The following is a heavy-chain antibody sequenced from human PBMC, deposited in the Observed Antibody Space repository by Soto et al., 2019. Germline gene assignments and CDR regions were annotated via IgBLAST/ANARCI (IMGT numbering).Heavy chain of an antibody. CDR2: ISWNSGSI. D-gene: IGHD7-27*01. CDR1: GFTFDDYA. J-gene: IGHJ4*02. CDR3: VWGFDY. V-gene: IGHV3-9*01. Sequence: EVQLVESGGGLVQPGRSLRLSCAASGFTFDDYAMHWVRQAPGKGLEWVSGISWNSGSIGYADSVKGRFTISRDNAKNSLYLQMNSLRAEDTALYYCVWGFDYRGQGTLVTVSS.